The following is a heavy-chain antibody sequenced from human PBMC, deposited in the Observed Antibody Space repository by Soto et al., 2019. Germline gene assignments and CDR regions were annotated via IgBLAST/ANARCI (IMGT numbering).Heavy chain of an antibody. CDR2: ISHSGST. J-gene: IGHJ6*02. Sequence: QVQLQQWGAGLLKPSETLSLTCAVNGGSFSDYFWSWVRQPPGKGLEWIGEISHSGSTSYNPSLKGRVTISIDPSKNPFSLKLSSVSAADTAMYYCARGLQRRFGGYKGLGYHGMDVWGQGTTVTVSS. D-gene: IGHD5-12*01. CDR3: ARGLQRRFGGYKGLGYHGMDV. V-gene: IGHV4-34*01. CDR1: GGSFSDYF.